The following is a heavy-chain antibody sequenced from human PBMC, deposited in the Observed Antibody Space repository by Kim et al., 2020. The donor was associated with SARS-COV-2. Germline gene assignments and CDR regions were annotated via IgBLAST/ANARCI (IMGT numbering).Heavy chain of an antibody. D-gene: IGHD3-22*01. CDR3: AKASLGITMIRGGAFDI. J-gene: IGHJ3*02. V-gene: IGHV3-9*01. Sequence: VKGRFTISRDNAKNSLYLQMNSLRAEDTALYYCAKASLGITMIRGGAFDIWGQGTMVTVSS.